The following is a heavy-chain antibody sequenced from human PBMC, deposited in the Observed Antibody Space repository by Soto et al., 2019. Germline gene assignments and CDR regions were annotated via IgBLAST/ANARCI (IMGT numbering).Heavy chain of an antibody. CDR2: IYYSGST. CDR1: GGSISSYY. Sequence: SETLSLTCTVSGGSISSYYLSWIRQPPGKGLEWIGYIYYSGSTNYNPSLKSRLTISVDTSKNQFSLKLSSVTAADTAVYYCARSDGRYWGQGTLVTVSS. J-gene: IGHJ4*02. CDR3: ARSDGRY. V-gene: IGHV4-59*01.